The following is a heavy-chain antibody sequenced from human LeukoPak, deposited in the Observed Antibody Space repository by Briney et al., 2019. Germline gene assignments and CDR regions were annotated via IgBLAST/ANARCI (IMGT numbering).Heavy chain of an antibody. CDR1: GYRFTDYW. CDR3: ARGGSFHEFDI. J-gene: IGHJ3*02. CDR2: INTNTGGT. V-gene: IGHV1-2*02. D-gene: IGHD3-10*01. Sequence: ASVTVSCKASGYRFTDYWIQWVRQAPGQGLEWMGWINTNTGGTVYAQKFQGRVTMTRDTSLTTSYMDLSRLTCDDTAVYYCARGGSFHEFDIWGQGTMVIVSS.